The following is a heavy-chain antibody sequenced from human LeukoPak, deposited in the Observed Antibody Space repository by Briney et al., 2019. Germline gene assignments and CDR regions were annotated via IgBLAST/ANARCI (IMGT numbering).Heavy chain of an antibody. V-gene: IGHV4-31*03. D-gene: IGHD2-2*01. CDR2: IYYSGCT. CDR1: GGSISSGGYY. Sequence: TSETLSLTCTVSGGSISSGGYYWSWIRQHPGKGLEWIGYIYYSGCTYYNPSLKSRVTISVDTSKNQFSLGLSSVTAADTAVYYCARARSYCSSTSCYEIDAFDIWGQGTMVTVSS. CDR3: ARARSYCSSTSCYEIDAFDI. J-gene: IGHJ3*02.